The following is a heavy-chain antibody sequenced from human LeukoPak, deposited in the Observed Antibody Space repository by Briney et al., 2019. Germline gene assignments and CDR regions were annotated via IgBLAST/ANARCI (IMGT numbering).Heavy chain of an antibody. D-gene: IGHD5-12*01. CDR3: ARKFIASYIVATWGSIDY. Sequence: SETLSLTCAAYGGSFSGYYWSWIRQPSGKGLEWIGEINHSGSTNYNPSLKSRVTISVDTSKNQFSLKLSSVTAADTAVYYCARKFIASYIVATWGSIDYWGQGTLVTVSS. V-gene: IGHV4-34*01. J-gene: IGHJ4*02. CDR1: GGSFSGYY. CDR2: INHSGST.